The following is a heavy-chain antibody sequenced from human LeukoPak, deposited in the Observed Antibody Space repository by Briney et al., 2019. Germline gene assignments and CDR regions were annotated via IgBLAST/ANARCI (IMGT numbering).Heavy chain of an antibody. CDR3: ARESTPLRGAFDP. D-gene: IGHD5-24*01. Sequence: GGSLRLSCSASGFIISNYAMHWVRQAPGKGLEYVSAISANGGRTYYADSVKGRFTISRHTSKNTLYLQMNSLRAEDTAVYYCARESTPLRGAFDPWGPGALVTVSS. CDR1: GFIISNYA. CDR2: ISANGGRT. J-gene: IGHJ5*02. V-gene: IGHV3-64*04.